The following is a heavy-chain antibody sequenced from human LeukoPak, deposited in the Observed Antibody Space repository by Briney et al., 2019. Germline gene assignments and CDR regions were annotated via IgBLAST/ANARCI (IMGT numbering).Heavy chain of an antibody. CDR3: AVAHISGYYDY. Sequence: GGSLRLSCAASGFTFSNYNMHWVRQAPGKGLEYVSAISSHGGSTYYANSVKGRSTISRDNSKNTLYLQMGSLRAEDMAVYYCAVAHISGYYDYWGQGTLVTVSS. CDR2: ISSHGGST. CDR1: GFTFSNYN. D-gene: IGHD6-19*01. V-gene: IGHV3-64*01. J-gene: IGHJ4*02.